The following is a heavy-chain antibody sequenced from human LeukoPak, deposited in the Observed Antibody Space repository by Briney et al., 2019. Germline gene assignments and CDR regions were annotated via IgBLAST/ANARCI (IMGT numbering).Heavy chain of an antibody. J-gene: IGHJ4*02. Sequence: GGSLRLSCAASGLSFSTYWMRWVRQAPGKGLEWVANIKQDGNEKYYADSVKGRFTISRDNAKNSLDLEMNSLRAEDTAVYYCARDTLGEGEDANYAVYYFDYWGQGSVVIVSS. CDR3: ARDTLGEGEDANYAVYYFDY. V-gene: IGHV3-7*01. D-gene: IGHD4/OR15-4a*01. CDR2: IKQDGNEK. CDR1: GLSFSTYW.